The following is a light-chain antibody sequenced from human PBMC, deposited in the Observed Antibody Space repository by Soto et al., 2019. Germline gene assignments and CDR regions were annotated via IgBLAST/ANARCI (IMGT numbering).Light chain of an antibody. CDR3: ISYAGSSTV. CDR2: EVN. Sequence: QSVLTQPPSASLSPGQSVAISCTGTSSVVGGYNYVSWYQHHPGKAPKHMIYEVNKRPSGVPDRFSGSKSGNTASLTVSGLQAEDEYDYYFISYAGSSTVFGPGTKVTVL. V-gene: IGLV2-8*01. CDR1: SSVVGGYNY. J-gene: IGLJ1*01.